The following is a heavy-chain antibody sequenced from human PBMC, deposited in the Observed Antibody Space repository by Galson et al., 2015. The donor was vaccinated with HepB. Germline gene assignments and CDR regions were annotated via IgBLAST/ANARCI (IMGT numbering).Heavy chain of an antibody. Sequence: SVKVSCKASGYSVTTYGFSWVRQAPREGLDWVPRNSPYTDNTHFAQQFVGRVPLTTDTSTATAYMELMSLRSDDTAVYFCATGHSSGLFQFWGQGPLVIVSS. CDR1: GYSVTTYG. CDR2: NSPYTDNT. D-gene: IGHD6-19*01. CDR3: ATGHSSGLFQF. V-gene: IGHV1-18*04. J-gene: IGHJ4*02.